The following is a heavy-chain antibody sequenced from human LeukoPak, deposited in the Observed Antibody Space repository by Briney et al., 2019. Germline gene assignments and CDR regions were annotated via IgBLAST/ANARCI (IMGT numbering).Heavy chain of an antibody. CDR3: VKGSQVVYSPSFDY. CDR2: VGTNGIST. D-gene: IGHD2-2*01. V-gene: IGHV3-64D*06. Sequence: GGSLRLSWSASGFTFRDYAMHWVRRAPGKGLEYVSAVGTNGISTYYADSVRGRFTISRDNTENTLFLQMSSLRADDTAVYYCVKGSQVVYSPSFDYWGQGILVTVSS. CDR1: GFTFRDYA. J-gene: IGHJ4*02.